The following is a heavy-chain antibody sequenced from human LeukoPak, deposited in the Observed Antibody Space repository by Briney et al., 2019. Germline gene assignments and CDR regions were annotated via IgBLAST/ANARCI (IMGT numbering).Heavy chain of an antibody. D-gene: IGHD3-9*01. CDR2: ISGSGGST. CDR3: ARGDSDDILTGYWSPNWFDP. J-gene: IGHJ5*02. Sequence: PGGSLRLSCAASGFTFSSYAMSWVRQAPGKGLEYVSSISGSGGSTYYADSVKGRFTISRDNSKNTLYLQMSSLRAEDTAVYYCARGDSDDILTGYWSPNWFDPWGQGTLVTVSS. V-gene: IGHV3-23*01. CDR1: GFTFSSYA.